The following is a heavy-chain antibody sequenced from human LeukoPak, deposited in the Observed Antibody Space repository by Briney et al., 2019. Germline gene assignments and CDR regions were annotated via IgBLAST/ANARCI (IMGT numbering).Heavy chain of an antibody. CDR3: TTDAVVADDY. CDR2: IRSKANSYAT. D-gene: IGHD2-15*01. CDR1: GFTFSGSA. V-gene: IGHV3-73*01. Sequence: GGSLRLSCAASGFTFSGSAMHWVRQASGKGLEWVCRIRSKANSYATAYAASVKGRFTISRDDSKNTAYLQMNSLKTEDTAVYYCTTDAVVADDYWGQGTLVTVSS. J-gene: IGHJ4*02.